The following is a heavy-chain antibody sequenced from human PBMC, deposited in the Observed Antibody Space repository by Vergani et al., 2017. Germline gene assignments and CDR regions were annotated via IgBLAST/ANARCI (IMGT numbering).Heavy chain of an antibody. Sequence: QVQLQESGPGLVKPSQTLSLTCTVSGGSISSGSYYWSWIRQPAGKGLEWIGRIYTSGSTNYNPSLKSRVTISVDTSKNQFSLKLSSVTAADTAVYYCARTIKRIFSIAARPVGAFDIWGQGTMVTVSS. D-gene: IGHD6-6*01. V-gene: IGHV4-61*02. J-gene: IGHJ3*02. CDR2: IYTSGST. CDR3: ARTIKRIFSIAARPVGAFDI. CDR1: GGSISSGSYY.